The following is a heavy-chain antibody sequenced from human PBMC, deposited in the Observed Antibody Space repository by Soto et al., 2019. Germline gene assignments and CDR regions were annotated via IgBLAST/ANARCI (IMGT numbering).Heavy chain of an antibody. CDR2: INSDGSST. D-gene: IGHD3-22*01. CDR1: GFTFSSYW. J-gene: IGHJ4*02. CDR3: ARSYYYDTSGYHLDY. V-gene: IGHV3-74*03. Sequence: EEQLVESGGGLVQPGGSLRLSCAASGFTFSSYWMHWVRQAPGKGLVWVSRINSDGSSTTYADSVKGRFTVSRDNAKNRLYLQMNSLRAEDTAVYYCARSYYYDTSGYHLDYWGQGTLVTVSS.